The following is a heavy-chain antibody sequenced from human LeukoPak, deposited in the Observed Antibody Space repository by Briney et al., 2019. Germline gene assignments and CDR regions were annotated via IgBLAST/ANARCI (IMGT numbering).Heavy chain of an antibody. V-gene: IGHV1-69*13. J-gene: IGHJ4*02. D-gene: IGHD3-16*02. CDR2: IIPIFGTA. CDR3: ARDPLYDYVWGSYRYPYYFDY. CDR1: GGTFTSYA. Sequence: SMKVSCKASGGTFTSYAISWVRQAPGQGLEWMGGIIPIFGTANYAQKFQGRVTITADESTSTAYMELSSLRSEDTAVYYCARDPLYDYVWGSYRYPYYFDYWGQGTLVTVSS.